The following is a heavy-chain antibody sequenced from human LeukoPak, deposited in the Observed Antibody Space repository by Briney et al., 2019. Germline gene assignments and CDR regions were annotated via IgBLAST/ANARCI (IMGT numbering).Heavy chain of an antibody. V-gene: IGHV1-18*01. J-gene: IGHJ6*03. Sequence: GASVKVSCKASGYTFTSYGISWVRQAPGQGLEWMGWISAYNGNTNYAQKLQGRVTMTTDTSTSTAYMELRSLRSDDTAVYYCAREARPSYCSSTSCYLVYYYYMDVWGKGTTVTVS. D-gene: IGHD2-2*01. CDR3: AREARPSYCSSTSCYLVYYYYMDV. CDR1: GYTFTSYG. CDR2: ISAYNGNT.